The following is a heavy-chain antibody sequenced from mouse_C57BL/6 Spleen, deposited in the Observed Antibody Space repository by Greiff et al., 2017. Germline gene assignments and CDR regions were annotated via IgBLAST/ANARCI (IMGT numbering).Heavy chain of an antibody. Sequence: QVKLQQPGAELVKPGASVKVSCKASGYTFTSYWMPWVKQRPGQGLEWIGRIHPSDSDTNYNQKFKGKATLTVDKSSSTPYMQLSSLTSEDSAVYYCAIGTSIVTWFAYWGQGTLVTVSA. CDR3: AIGTSIVTWFAY. V-gene: IGHV1-74*01. CDR1: GYTFTSYW. D-gene: IGHD2-5*01. J-gene: IGHJ3*01. CDR2: IHPSDSDT.